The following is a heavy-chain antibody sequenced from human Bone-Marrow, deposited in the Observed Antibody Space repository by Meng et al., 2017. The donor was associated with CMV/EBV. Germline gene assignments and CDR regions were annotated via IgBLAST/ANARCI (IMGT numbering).Heavy chain of an antibody. CDR2: IYYSGST. D-gene: IGHD3-10*01. J-gene: IGHJ3*02. CDR3: ARQPPGSAAFDI. CDR1: GGPISSYY. Sequence: SETLSLTCTVSGGPISSYYWSWIRQPPGKGLEWLGYIYYSGSTNYNPSLKSRVTMSVDTSKNQFSLKLTSVTAADTAVYYCARQPPGSAAFDIWGQGTMVTVSS. V-gene: IGHV4-59*01.